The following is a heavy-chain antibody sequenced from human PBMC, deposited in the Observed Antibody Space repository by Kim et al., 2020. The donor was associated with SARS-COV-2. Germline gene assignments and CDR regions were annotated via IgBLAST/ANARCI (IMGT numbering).Heavy chain of an antibody. D-gene: IGHD2-21*01. J-gene: IGHJ5*02. V-gene: IGHV4-34*01. CDR2: INHSGST. Sequence: SETLSLTCAVYGGSFSGYYWSWIRQPPGKGLEWIGEINHSGSTNYNPSLKSRVTISVDTSKNQFSLKLSSVTAADTAVYYCARAPILWRQGWFDPWGQGTLVTVSS. CDR1: GGSFSGYY. CDR3: ARAPILWRQGWFDP.